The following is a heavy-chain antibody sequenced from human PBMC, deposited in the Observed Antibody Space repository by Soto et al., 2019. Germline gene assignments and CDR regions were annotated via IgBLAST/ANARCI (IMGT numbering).Heavy chain of an antibody. CDR3: ARLGAIFGVWYYYGMDV. CDR1: GYSFNTYH. J-gene: IGHJ6*02. D-gene: IGHD3-3*01. CDR2: IHPGDSDV. V-gene: IGHV5-51*01. Sequence: PGESLKISCKGSGYSFNTYHIAWVRQMPGQGLELMGVIHPGDSDVRYSPSFQGQVTFSADKSIGTAYLQWTNLKTSDSATYYCARLGAIFGVWYYYGMDVWGQGTTVTVSS.